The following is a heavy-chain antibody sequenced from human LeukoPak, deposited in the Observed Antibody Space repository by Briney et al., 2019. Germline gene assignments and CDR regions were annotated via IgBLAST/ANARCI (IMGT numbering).Heavy chain of an antibody. J-gene: IGHJ4*02. V-gene: IGHV3-48*01. CDR2: ISSSTNTI. D-gene: IGHD2-2*01. CDR3: ARDQYCSSTSCYFGGGY. Sequence: GGSLRLSCAASGFTFTSYSMNWVRQAPGKGLEWVSYISSSTNTIYYADSVKGRYTISRDNAKNSLYLQMNSLRAEDTAVYYCARDQYCSSTSCYFGGGYWGQGTLVTVSS. CDR1: GFTFTSYS.